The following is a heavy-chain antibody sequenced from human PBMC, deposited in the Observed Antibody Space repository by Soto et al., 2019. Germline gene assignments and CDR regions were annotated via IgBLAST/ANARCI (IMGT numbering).Heavy chain of an antibody. V-gene: IGHV1-18*04. D-gene: IGHD3-22*01. CDR2: ISDYNGNT. CDR1: GYTFTSYG. CDR3: ARDYYDSSGYYGGYYYYGMDV. Sequence: QVQLVQSGAEVKKPGASVKVSCKASGYTFTSYGISWVRQAPGQGLEWMGWISDYNGNTNYAQKLQGRVTMTTDTSTSTAYMELRSLRSDDTAVYYCARDYYDSSGYYGGYYYYGMDVWGQGTTVTVSS. J-gene: IGHJ6*02.